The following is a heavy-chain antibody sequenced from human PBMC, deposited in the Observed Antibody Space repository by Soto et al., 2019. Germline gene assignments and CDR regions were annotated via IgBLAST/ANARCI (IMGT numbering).Heavy chain of an antibody. V-gene: IGHV4-39*01. CDR1: GGSVSSSSYF. CDR3: ARGLGYYFDS. Sequence: SETLSLTCTVSGGSVSSSSYFWGWIRQPPGKGLEWIGNIHYGGTTYYNASLKSRVTISVDTPKDQFSLKLNSVTAADSAVYSCARGLGYYFDSWGQGTLVTVSS. CDR2: IHYGGTT. J-gene: IGHJ4*02. D-gene: IGHD5-12*01.